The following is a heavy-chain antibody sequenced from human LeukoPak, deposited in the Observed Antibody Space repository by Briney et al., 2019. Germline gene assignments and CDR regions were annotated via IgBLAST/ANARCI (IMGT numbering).Heavy chain of an antibody. Sequence: SETLFLTCAVSGGSISSGGYSWSWIRQPPGKGLEWIGYIYHSGSTYYNPSLKSRVTISVDRSKNQFSLKLSSVTAADTAVYYCASPSSYYYDSSGYYWNAFDIWGQGTMVTVSS. CDR1: GGSISSGGYS. J-gene: IGHJ3*02. CDR2: IYHSGST. CDR3: ASPSSYYYDSSGYYWNAFDI. D-gene: IGHD3-22*01. V-gene: IGHV4-30-2*01.